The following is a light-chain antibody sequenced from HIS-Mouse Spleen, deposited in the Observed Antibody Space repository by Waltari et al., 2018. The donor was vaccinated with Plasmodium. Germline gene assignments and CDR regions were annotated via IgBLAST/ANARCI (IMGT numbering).Light chain of an antibody. CDR2: GAS. Sequence: EIVLTQSPGTLSLSPGERATLSCRASQSVSSSYLAWYHQKHGQAPRLLIYGASSRATGIPDRCSGSGSGTDFTLTISRLEPEDFAVYYCQQYGSSLYTFGQGTKLEIK. CDR1: QSVSSSY. V-gene: IGKV3-20*01. CDR3: QQYGSSLYT. J-gene: IGKJ2*01.